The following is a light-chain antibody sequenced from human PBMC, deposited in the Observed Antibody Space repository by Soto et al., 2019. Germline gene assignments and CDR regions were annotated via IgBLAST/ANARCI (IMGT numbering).Light chain of an antibody. CDR1: SGHSSYA. J-gene: IGLJ1*01. CDR3: QTWGTGINYV. V-gene: IGLV4-69*01. CDR2: LNSDGSH. Sequence: QPVLTQSPSASASLGASVKLTCTLSSGHSSYAIAWHQQQPEKGPRYLMKLNSDGSHSKGDGIPDRFSGSSSGAERYLTISSLQSEDEADDSCQTWGTGINYVFGTGTKLTVL.